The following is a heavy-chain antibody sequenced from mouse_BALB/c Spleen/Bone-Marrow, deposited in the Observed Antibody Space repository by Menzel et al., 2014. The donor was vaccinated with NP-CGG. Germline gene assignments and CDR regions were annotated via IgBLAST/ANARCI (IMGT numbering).Heavy chain of an antibody. V-gene: IGHV10-1*02. Sequence: EVKLMESGGGLVQPKGSLKLSCAASGFTFNTYAMNWVRQAPGKGLEWVARIRSKSNNYATYYADSVKDRFTISRDDSQSMLYLQMNNLKTEDTAMYYCVRRDYGYGGFAYWGQRTLVTVSA. CDR1: GFTFNTYA. CDR2: IRSKSNNYAT. CDR3: VRRDYGYGGFAY. J-gene: IGHJ3*01. D-gene: IGHD1-2*01.